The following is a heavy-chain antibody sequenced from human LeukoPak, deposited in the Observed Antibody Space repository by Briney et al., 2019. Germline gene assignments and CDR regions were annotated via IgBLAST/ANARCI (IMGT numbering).Heavy chain of an antibody. D-gene: IGHD1-14*01. J-gene: IGHJ5*02. Sequence: GGSLRLPRAASGFTFSDYYMSCIRKALGQGLKWVSYISTTGSTIYYADSLKSRFTISRDNTKTARYLQMNSLRVEDTAVYYCARDGPEWFDPWGAGTLVTVSS. V-gene: IGHV3-11*04. CDR1: GFTFSDYY. CDR3: ARDGPEWFDP. CDR2: ISTTGSTI.